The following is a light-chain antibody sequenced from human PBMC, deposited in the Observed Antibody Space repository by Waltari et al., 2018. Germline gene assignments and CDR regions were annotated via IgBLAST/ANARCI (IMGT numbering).Light chain of an antibody. V-gene: IGKV4-1*01. CDR2: WAS. J-gene: IGKJ4*01. CDR1: ESVLYSSNNKNH. Sequence: DIVMTQSPESLAVSLGERVTISCKTSESVLYSSNNKNHLACYQQKPGQPPRLLLYWASTRESGVPARFIGSGSETEFTLTVTSLQAEDVAVYYCQQYYNTPLTFGGGTKVEVK. CDR3: QQYYNTPLT.